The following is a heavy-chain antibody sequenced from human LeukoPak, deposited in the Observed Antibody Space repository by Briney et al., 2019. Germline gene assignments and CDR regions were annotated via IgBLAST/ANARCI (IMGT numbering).Heavy chain of an antibody. CDR1: GYTFTSNG. D-gene: IGHD3-22*01. CDR2: ISAYHGNT. Sequence: GASVKVSCKASGYTFTSNGISWVRQAPGQGLEWMGWISAYHGNTNYEQKLQGRVTMTTDTSTSTAYMELRSLRSDDTAVYYCASLKNSYDSSGYLVTDAFDIWGQGTMVTVSS. J-gene: IGHJ3*02. CDR3: ASLKNSYDSSGYLVTDAFDI. V-gene: IGHV1-18*01.